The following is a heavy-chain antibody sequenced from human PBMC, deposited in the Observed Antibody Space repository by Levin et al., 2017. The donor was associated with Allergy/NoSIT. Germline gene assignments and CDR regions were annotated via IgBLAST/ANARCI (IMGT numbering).Heavy chain of an antibody. J-gene: IGHJ4*02. D-gene: IGHD1-26*01. CDR2: ISGSGGRT. V-gene: IGHV3-23*01. CDR3: AKEGSGGSYGIY. Sequence: GESLKISCAASAFSFSSYAMSWVRQAPGKGLEWVSAISGSGGRTYYADSVKGRFTISRDNSKNTLFLQMNRLSAEDTAIYYCAKEGSGGSYGIYWGQGTLVTVSS. CDR1: AFSFSSYA.